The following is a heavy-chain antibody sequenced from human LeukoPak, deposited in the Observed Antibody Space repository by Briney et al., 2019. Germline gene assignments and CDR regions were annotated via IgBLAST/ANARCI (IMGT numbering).Heavy chain of an antibody. Sequence: GGSLRLSCAASGFTFSSYGMHWVRQAPGKGLEWVAVISYDGSNKYYADSVKGRFTISRDNSKNTLYLQMNSLRAEDTAVYYCAKDPALAVAGKGNWFDPWGQGTLVTVSS. CDR2: ISYDGSNK. V-gene: IGHV3-30*18. CDR3: AKDPALAVAGKGNWFDP. J-gene: IGHJ5*02. D-gene: IGHD6-19*01. CDR1: GFTFSSYG.